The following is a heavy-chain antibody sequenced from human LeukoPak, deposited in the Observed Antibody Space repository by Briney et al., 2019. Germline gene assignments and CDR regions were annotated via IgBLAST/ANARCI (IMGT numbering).Heavy chain of an antibody. V-gene: IGHV1-18*01. D-gene: IGHD4-17*01. Sequence: VASVKVSCKASGYTFTSYGISWVRQAPGQGLEWMGWISAYNGNTNYAQKLQGRVTMTTDTSTSTAYMELRSLRSDDTAVYYCARSQSFTVTTYPSVYYYMDVWGKGTTVTVSS. CDR3: ARSQSFTVTTYPSVYYYMDV. CDR1: GYTFTSYG. J-gene: IGHJ6*03. CDR2: ISAYNGNT.